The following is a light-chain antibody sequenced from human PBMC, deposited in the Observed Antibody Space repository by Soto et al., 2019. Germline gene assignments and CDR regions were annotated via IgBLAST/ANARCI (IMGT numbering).Light chain of an antibody. Sequence: EILLTQSPGTLSLAPGERAPLSCRASQSVSNNYLAWYQQKPGQAPRLLIYGASNRATGVPDRFSGSGSGPEYTLTITRLEPEDFAVYSCQQYGFSPISFGQGTRLEI. CDR3: QQYGFSPIS. J-gene: IGKJ5*01. CDR1: QSVSNNY. CDR2: GAS. V-gene: IGKV3-20*01.